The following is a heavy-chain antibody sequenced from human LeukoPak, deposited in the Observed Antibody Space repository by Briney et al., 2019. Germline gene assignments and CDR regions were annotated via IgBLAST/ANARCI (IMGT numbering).Heavy chain of an antibody. CDR3: ARGYCNNGVCYTDDAFDV. CDR1: GYSFNTYW. D-gene: IGHD2-8*01. Sequence: GESLKISCKGSGYSFNTYWIGWVRQMPGKGLEWMGIIYAGDSDTIYSPSFQGQVTISADKSITTAYLQWSSLKASDTAMYYCARGYCNNGVCYTDDAFDVWGQGTMVTVSS. J-gene: IGHJ3*01. CDR2: IYAGDSDT. V-gene: IGHV5-51*01.